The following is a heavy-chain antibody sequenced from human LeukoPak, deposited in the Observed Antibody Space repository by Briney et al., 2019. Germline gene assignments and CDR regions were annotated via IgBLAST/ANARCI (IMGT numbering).Heavy chain of an antibody. D-gene: IGHD3/OR15-3a*01. Sequence: PSETLSLTCAVSGGSISSSNWWSWVRQPPGKGLEWIGEIYHSGSTNYNPSLKSRVTISVDKSMNQFSLKLSSVTAADTAVYYCARELRTGYYAHFDYWGQGTLVTVSS. CDR3: ARELRTGYYAHFDY. CDR1: GGSISSSNW. V-gene: IGHV4-4*02. CDR2: IYHSGST. J-gene: IGHJ4*02.